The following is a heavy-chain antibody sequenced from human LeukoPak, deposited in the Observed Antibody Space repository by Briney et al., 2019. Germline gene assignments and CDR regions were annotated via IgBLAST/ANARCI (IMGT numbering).Heavy chain of an antibody. J-gene: IGHJ4*02. CDR2: INPSGGST. D-gene: IGHD1-26*01. CDR3: ARAIEWELLGSFDY. CDR1: GYTFTSYY. V-gene: IGHV1-46*01. Sequence: ASVKVTFKASGYTFTSYYMHGVRQAPGQGLEGMGIINPSGGSTSCAQKFQGRVTMTRDTSTSAVYMELSSLRSEDTAVYYCARAIEWELLGSFDYWGQGTLVTVSS.